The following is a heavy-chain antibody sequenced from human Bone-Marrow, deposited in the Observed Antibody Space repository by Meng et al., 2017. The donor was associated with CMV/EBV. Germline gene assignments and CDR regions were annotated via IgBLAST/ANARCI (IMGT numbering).Heavy chain of an antibody. Sequence: SLKISCAASGFTFDDYAMHWVRQAPGKGLEWVSGISWNSGSIGYADSVKGRFTISRDNAKNSLYLQMNSLRAEDTAVYYCAMGPRDFWSGYYWDYFDYWGQGTLVTVSS. CDR1: GFTFDDYA. D-gene: IGHD3-3*01. J-gene: IGHJ4*02. CDR3: AMGPRDFWSGYYWDYFDY. CDR2: ISWNSGSI. V-gene: IGHV3-9*01.